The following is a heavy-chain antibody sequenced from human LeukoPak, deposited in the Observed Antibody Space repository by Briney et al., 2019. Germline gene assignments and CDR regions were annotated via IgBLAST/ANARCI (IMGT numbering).Heavy chain of an antibody. J-gene: IGHJ1*01. CDR2: IYRIGNT. CDR3: AGRGQRYFRD. V-gene: IGHV4-4*08. Sequence: PSETLSLTCSVSGDSISSDYWSWLRQPPGKGLEWVGYIYRIGNTDYTPSLKSRVTISLDTSKNQLSLNLTSVTAADTAVYYCAGRGQRYFRDWGQGTLVTVSS. CDR1: GDSISSDY.